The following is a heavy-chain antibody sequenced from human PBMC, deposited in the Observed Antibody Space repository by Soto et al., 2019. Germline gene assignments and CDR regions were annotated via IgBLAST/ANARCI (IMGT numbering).Heavy chain of an antibody. D-gene: IGHD5-18*01. CDR2: ISSSSSTI. Sequence: PGGSLRLSCAASGFTFSSYSMNWVRQAPGKELEWVSYISSSSSTIYYADSVKGRFTISRDNAKNSLYLQMNSLRDEDTAVYYCARVGYRYGYMGGFDYWGQGTLVTVSS. CDR1: GFTFSSYS. V-gene: IGHV3-48*02. J-gene: IGHJ4*02. CDR3: ARVGYRYGYMGGFDY.